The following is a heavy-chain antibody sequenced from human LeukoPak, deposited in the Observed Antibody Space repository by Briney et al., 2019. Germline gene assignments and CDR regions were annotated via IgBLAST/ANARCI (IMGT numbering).Heavy chain of an antibody. J-gene: IGHJ4*02. V-gene: IGHV3-30*04. CDR1: GITFSSYA. CDR2: ISYDRSNK. D-gene: IGHD3-22*01. CDR3: ARDKFGGLVVNLYFDY. Sequence: PGRSLRLSCAASGITFSSYAMHWVRQAPGKGLEWVAVISYDRSNKYYADSVKGRFTISRDNSKNTLYLQMNSLRAEDTAVYYCARDKFGGLVVNLYFDYWGQGTLVTVSS.